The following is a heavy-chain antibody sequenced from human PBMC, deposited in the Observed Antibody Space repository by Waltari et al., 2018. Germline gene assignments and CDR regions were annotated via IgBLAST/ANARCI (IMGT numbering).Heavy chain of an antibody. CDR3: AREIWAYDYGGNRWFDA. D-gene: IGHD4-17*01. J-gene: IGHJ5*02. Sequence: QLQLQESGPGLVKPSETLSLTCTVSAGSISTSSYYWGWIRQPPGKGLEWLGSIYYSGSTSYNPSLKSRVTISVDTSKNQFSLKLSSVTAADTAVYYCAREIWAYDYGGNRWFDAWAQGTLVTVSS. V-gene: IGHV4-39*07. CDR2: IYYSGST. CDR1: AGSISTSSYY.